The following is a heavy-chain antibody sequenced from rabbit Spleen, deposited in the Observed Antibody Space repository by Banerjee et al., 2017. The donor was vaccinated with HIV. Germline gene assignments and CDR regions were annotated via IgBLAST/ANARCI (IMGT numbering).Heavy chain of an antibody. CDR1: GFDFGYKEV. CDR3: ARDAGSYDYIDVYFNL. J-gene: IGHJ4*01. CDR2: INAYTAKP. D-gene: IGHD8-1*01. V-gene: IGHV1S45*01. Sequence: QEQLKESGGGLVQPGGSLKVSCIASGFDFGYKEVMCWVRQAPGKGLEWIACINAYTAKPVYASWAKGRFTISRTSSTTVTLQMTSLTAEDTATYFCARDAGSYDYIDVYFNLWGPGTLVTVS.